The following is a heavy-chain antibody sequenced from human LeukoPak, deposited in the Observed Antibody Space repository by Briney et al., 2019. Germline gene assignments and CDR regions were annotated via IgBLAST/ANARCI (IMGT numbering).Heavy chain of an antibody. V-gene: IGHV4-4*07. J-gene: IGHJ6*03. CDR3: ARDKRVAVAGTYIYYYYMDV. Sequence: PSETLSLTCTVSGGSISSYYWSWIRQPARNGLEGIRRIYISGSGSTTYNPSLKSRDTMSVDTSKNQFSLKLSSVTAADTAVYYCARDKRVAVAGTYIYYYYMDVWGNGTTVTISS. D-gene: IGHD6-19*01. CDR2: IYISGSGST. CDR1: GGSISSYY.